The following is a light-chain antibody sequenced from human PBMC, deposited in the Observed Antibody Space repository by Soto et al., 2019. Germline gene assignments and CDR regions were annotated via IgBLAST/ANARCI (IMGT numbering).Light chain of an antibody. CDR3: QQYNDWPPT. Sequence: EIVLTQSPATLSSFPCDRVTLSCRASQAVNTRLAWYQHKPGQAPRLLIYLTSNRAAGIPARFSGSGSETDFTLTISDVEPEDFAVYYCQQYNDWPPTFGQGTKVDIK. CDR1: QAVNTR. V-gene: IGKV3-11*01. J-gene: IGKJ1*01. CDR2: LTS.